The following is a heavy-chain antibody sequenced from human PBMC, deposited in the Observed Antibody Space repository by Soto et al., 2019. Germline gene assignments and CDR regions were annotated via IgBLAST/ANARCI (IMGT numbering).Heavy chain of an antibody. Sequence: EVQLVESGGGLIQPGGSLKLSCAASGFTVGNNYMSWVRQAPGKGLEWVSLIYSTGTTKYADPVKGRFTVSRDNAKNTLYLQMNSLRAEDTAVYYCAKDGRGSGSHYNSFGYWGQGTLVTGSS. CDR1: GFTVGNNY. V-gene: IGHV3-53*01. D-gene: IGHD3-10*01. CDR2: IYSTGTT. CDR3: AKDGRGSGSHYNSFGY. J-gene: IGHJ4*02.